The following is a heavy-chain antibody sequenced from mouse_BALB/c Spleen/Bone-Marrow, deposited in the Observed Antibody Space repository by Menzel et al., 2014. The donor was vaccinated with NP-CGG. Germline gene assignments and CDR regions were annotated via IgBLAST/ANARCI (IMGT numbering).Heavy chain of an antibody. CDR1: GYTFTSYW. CDR2: INPSTGYT. D-gene: IGHD4-1*01. CDR3: ARSAPWDGFAY. V-gene: IGHV1-4*01. Sequence: VKLKESGAELARPGASVKMSCKASGYTFTSYWMHWVKQRPGQGLEWIGYINPSTGYTEYNQKFKDKATLTADKSSSTAYMQLSSLTSEDSAVYYCARSAPWDGFAYWGQGTLVTVSA. J-gene: IGHJ3*01.